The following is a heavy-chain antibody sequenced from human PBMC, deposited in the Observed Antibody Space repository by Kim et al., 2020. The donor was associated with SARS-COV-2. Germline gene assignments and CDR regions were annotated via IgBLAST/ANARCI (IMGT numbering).Heavy chain of an antibody. J-gene: IGHJ4*02. D-gene: IGHD3-22*01. CDR3: ARAARVRYYDSSGPLDY. Sequence: LKRRVTIAVDTSKNQFSLKLSSVTAADTAVYYCARAARVRYYDSSGPLDYWGQGTLVTVSS. V-gene: IGHV4-31*02.